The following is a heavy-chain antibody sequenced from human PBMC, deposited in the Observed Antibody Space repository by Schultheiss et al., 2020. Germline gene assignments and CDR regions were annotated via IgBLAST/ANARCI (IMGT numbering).Heavy chain of an antibody. V-gene: IGHV4-59*12. J-gene: IGHJ5*02. CDR2: IYYSGNT. D-gene: IGHD4-17*01. Sequence: SETLSLTCTVSGGSISSYYWSWIRQPPGKGLEWIGYIYYSGNTYYNPSLKSRVSMSVDTSKNQLSLQLSSVTAADTAVYYCARLAGDYGVWWFDPWGQGTLVTGSS. CDR1: GGSISSYY. CDR3: ARLAGDYGVWWFDP.